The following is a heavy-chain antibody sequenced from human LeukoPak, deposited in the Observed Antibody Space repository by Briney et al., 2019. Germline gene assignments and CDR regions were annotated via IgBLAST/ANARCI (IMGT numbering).Heavy chain of an antibody. CDR2: MWYDGSND. Sequence: PGGSLRLSCAASGFIFSSYGMHWVRRAPGHGLEWVAVMWYDGSNDNYADSVKGRFTISRDNSKNTLYLQMNSLRADDTAVYYCATQGGYWGQGTLVTVSS. V-gene: IGHV3-30*02. D-gene: IGHD3-16*01. J-gene: IGHJ4*02. CDR3: ATQGGY. CDR1: GFIFSSYG.